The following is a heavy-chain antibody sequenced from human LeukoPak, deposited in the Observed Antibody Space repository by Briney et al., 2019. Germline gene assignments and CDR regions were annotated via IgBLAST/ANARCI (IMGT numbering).Heavy chain of an antibody. CDR3: ARGGRYYDSSGLHDY. D-gene: IGHD3-22*01. J-gene: IGHJ4*02. CDR1: GFTFSDYY. Sequence: PGGSLILSCAASGFTFSDYYMSWIRQAPGKGLEWVSYISSSSYTNYADSVKGRFTISRDNAKNSLYLQMNSLRAEDTAVYYCARGGRYYDSSGLHDYWGQGTLVTVSS. CDR2: ISSSSYT. V-gene: IGHV3-11*06.